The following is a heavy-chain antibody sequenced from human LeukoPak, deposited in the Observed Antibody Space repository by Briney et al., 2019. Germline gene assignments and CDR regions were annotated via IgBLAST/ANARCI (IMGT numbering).Heavy chain of an antibody. D-gene: IGHD4-17*01. CDR2: VYYTGST. CDR1: GGSFSTYY. CDR3: ARIDGALLDS. J-gene: IGHJ4*02. Sequence: PSETLSLTCSASGGSFSTYYWTWIRQPPGKGLEYIGYVYYTGSTNYNPSLQSRVAISIDTSKNQFSLKLRSVTAADTAVYFCARIDGALLDSWGQGTLVAVSS. V-gene: IGHV4-59*08.